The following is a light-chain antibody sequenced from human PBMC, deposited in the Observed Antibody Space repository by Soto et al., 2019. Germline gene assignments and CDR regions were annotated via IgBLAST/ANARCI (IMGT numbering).Light chain of an antibody. CDR1: QSVSSN. Sequence: EIVMTQSPATLSVSPGERATLSCRASQSVSSNLAWYQQKPGQAPRLLIHGASTRAAGIPARFSGSGSGTEFTLTISSLQSEDSELYFCLQYNNWRTFGQGTKLEIK. V-gene: IGKV3-15*01. CDR3: LQYNNWRT. CDR2: GAS. J-gene: IGKJ2*01.